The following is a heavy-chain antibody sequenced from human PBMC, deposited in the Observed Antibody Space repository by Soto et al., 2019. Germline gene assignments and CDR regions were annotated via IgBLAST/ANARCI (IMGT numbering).Heavy chain of an antibody. CDR1: RYTFTNYG. Sequence: ASVKVSCKASRYTFTNYGISWVRQAPGQGLEWMGWISGYNGNTDYAQKLQGRVTMTTDTSTSTAYMELRSLRSDDTAVYYCARDSSGWFYYYYGMDVWGQGTTVTVSS. CDR3: ARDSSGWFYYYYGMDV. D-gene: IGHD6-19*01. J-gene: IGHJ6*02. CDR2: ISGYNGNT. V-gene: IGHV1-18*01.